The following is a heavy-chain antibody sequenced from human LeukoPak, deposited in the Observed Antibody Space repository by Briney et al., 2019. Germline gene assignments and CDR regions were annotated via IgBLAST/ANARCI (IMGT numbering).Heavy chain of an antibody. CDR1: GFTFSSYA. V-gene: IGHV3-23*01. J-gene: IGHJ4*02. Sequence: GGSLRLSCAASGFTFSSYAMSWVRQAPGKGLEWVSAISGSGGSTYYADSVKGRSTISRDNSKNTLYLQMNSLRAEDTAVYYCAKDPPTSITMIVVVTDYWGQGTLVTVSS. D-gene: IGHD3-22*01. CDR2: ISGSGGST. CDR3: AKDPPTSITMIVVVTDY.